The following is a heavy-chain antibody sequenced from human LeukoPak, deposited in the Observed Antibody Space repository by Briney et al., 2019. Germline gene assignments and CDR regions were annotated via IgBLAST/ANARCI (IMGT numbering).Heavy chain of an antibody. CDR3: AASRDGYTNSLFDY. D-gene: IGHD5-24*01. Sequence: ASVKVSCKASGDIFSSYAISWVRQAPGQGLEWMGRIIPIFGTANYAQKFQGRVTITADKSTSTAYMELSSLRSEDTAVYYCAASRDGYTNSLFDYWGQGTLVTVSS. J-gene: IGHJ4*02. V-gene: IGHV1-69*06. CDR2: IIPIFGTA. CDR1: GDIFSSYA.